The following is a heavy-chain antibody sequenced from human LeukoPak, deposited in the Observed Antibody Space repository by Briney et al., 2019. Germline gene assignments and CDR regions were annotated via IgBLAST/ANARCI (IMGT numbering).Heavy chain of an antibody. CDR1: GCSFSSYN. V-gene: IGHV3-48*01. CDR3: ARESITGDRAFDY. J-gene: IGHJ4*02. CDR2: ISSGSRTI. Sequence: GGSLRLSCAASGCSFSSYNMNWVRQAPGRGLEWISYISSGSRTIFYADSVKGRFTISRANAKNSLYLLMDSLRADDTAVYYCARESITGDRAFDYWGQGTLITVSS. D-gene: IGHD7-27*01.